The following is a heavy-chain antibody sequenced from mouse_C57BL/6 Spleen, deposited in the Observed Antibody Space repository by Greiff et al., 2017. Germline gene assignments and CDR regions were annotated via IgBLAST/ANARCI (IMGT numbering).Heavy chain of an antibody. D-gene: IGHD2-4*01. CDR1: GYTFTSYW. CDR2: IDPNSGGT. Sequence: QVQLQQPGAELVMPGASVKLSCKASGYTFTSYWMHWVKQRPGQGLEWIGRIDPNSGGTKYNEKFKSKATLTVDKPSSTAYMQRSSLTSEDSAVYYCARSDDYDGGFAYWGQGTLVTVSA. CDR3: ARSDDYDGGFAY. V-gene: IGHV1-72*01. J-gene: IGHJ3*01.